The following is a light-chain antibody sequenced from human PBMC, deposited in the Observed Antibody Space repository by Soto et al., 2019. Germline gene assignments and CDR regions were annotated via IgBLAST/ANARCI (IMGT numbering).Light chain of an antibody. V-gene: IGLV1-40*01. CDR2: GNS. J-gene: IGLJ1*01. CDR1: SSNIGAGFD. CDR3: QSYDSSLTGSKV. Sequence: QAVLTQPPSVSGAPGQRVTISCTGSSSNIGAGFDVHWYQQLPGTAPKLLIYGNSNRPSGAPDRFSGSRSGTSASPAITGLQAEDEADYYCQSYDSSLTGSKVFGSGTKVTVL.